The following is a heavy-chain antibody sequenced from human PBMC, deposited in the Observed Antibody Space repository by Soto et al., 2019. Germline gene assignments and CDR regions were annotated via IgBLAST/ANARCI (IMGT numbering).Heavy chain of an antibody. CDR3: ARDGDQWGGGMDV. Sequence: QVQLVQSGAEVKKPGSSVKVSCKASGGTFSTYAINWVRQAPGQGLEWMGGIIPMFGTANYAQKFQGRVTITADESTSTAYMELSSLRSEDTAGFYCARDGDQWGGGMDVWGHCTTVTVS. CDR1: GGTFSTYA. J-gene: IGHJ6*01. D-gene: IGHD1-26*01. CDR2: IIPMFGTA. V-gene: IGHV1-69*01.